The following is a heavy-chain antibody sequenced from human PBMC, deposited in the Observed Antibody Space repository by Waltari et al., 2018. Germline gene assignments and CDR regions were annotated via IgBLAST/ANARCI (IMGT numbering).Heavy chain of an antibody. CDR3: ASTVYYDSSGWTYYFDY. CDR1: GGSLSSSSSY. J-gene: IGHJ4*02. V-gene: IGHV4-39*01. Sequence: QLQLQASGPGLVKPSETLSPTCTVSGGSLSSSSSYWGWIRQPPGKGLEWIGSIYYSGSTYYNPSLKSRVTISVDTSKNQFSLKLSSVTAADTAVYYCASTVYYDSSGWTYYFDYWGQGTLVTVSS. D-gene: IGHD3-22*01. CDR2: IYYSGST.